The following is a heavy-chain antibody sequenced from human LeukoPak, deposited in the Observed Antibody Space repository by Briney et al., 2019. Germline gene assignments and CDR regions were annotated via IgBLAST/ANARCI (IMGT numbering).Heavy chain of an antibody. CDR2: ISAYNGNT. V-gene: IGHV1-18*01. CDR1: GYTFTSYG. D-gene: IGHD3-10*01. CDR3: AADRGALFDY. J-gene: IGHJ4*02. Sequence: ASVKVSCKASGYTFTSYGISWVRQAPGQGLEWMGWISAYNGNTNYAQKFQERVTITRDMSTSTAYMELSSLRSEDTAVYYCAADRGALFDYWGQGTLVTVSS.